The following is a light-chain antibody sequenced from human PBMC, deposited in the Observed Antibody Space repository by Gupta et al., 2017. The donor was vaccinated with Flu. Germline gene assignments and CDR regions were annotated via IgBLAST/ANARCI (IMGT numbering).Light chain of an antibody. V-gene: IGLV2-11*01. CDR1: SSDGGGDNY. CDR3: CAKAGSAWV. Sequence: SVTSSGSGTSSDGGGDNYVSRHQQHPGKDPKLMIYDDRKRTAGVRDRCSGSKTGNTAALTIAGPEDEDEDDYYCCAKAGSAWVFGGGTKLTVL. J-gene: IGLJ3*02. CDR2: DDR.